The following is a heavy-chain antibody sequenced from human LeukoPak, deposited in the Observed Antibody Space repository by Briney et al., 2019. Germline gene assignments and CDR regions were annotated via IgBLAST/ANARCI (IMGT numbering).Heavy chain of an antibody. CDR2: ISSSSSYT. Sequence: PGGSLRLSCAASGFTFSDYYMSWTRQAPGKGLEWVSYISSSSSYTNYADSVKGRFTISRDNAKNSLYLQMNSLRVEDTAVYYCASGGCSSTSCTLDYWGQGTLVTVSS. J-gene: IGHJ4*02. CDR1: GFTFSDYY. D-gene: IGHD2-2*01. CDR3: ASGGCSSTSCTLDY. V-gene: IGHV3-11*06.